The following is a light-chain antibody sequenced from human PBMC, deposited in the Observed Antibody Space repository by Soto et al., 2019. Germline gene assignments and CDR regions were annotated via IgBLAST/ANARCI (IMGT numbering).Light chain of an antibody. Sequence: DIQMTQSPSTLSASVGDRVTITCRASQSISSWLAWYQQKPGKAPKLLIYDASSLESGVPSRFSGSGSGTDFPLTISIQQHDDFATYYCQQYNCYSYTFGQGTKLEIK. CDR1: QSISSW. J-gene: IGKJ2*01. CDR3: QQYNCYSYT. CDR2: DAS. V-gene: IGKV1-5*01.